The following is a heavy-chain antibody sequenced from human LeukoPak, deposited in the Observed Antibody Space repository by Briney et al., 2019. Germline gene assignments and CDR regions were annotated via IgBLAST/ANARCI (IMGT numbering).Heavy chain of an antibody. CDR3: ARETTLPFVAAAGMGPGDY. CDR2: ISAYNGNT. V-gene: IGHV1-18*01. CDR1: GYTFTSYG. Sequence: GASVKVSCKASGYTFTSYGISWVRQAPGQGLEWMGWISAYNGNTNYAQKLQGRVTMTTDTSTSTAYMELSSLRSEDTAVYYCARETTLPFVAAAGMGPGDYWGQGTLVTVSS. D-gene: IGHD6-13*01. J-gene: IGHJ4*02.